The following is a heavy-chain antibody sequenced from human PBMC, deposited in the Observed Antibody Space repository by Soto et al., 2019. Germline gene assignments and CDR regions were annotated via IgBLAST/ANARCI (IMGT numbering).Heavy chain of an antibody. CDR3: ARDTMYYDILTGYYPVYYYYGMDV. CDR1: GFTFSSYG. V-gene: IGHV3-33*01. J-gene: IGHJ6*02. CDR2: IWYDGSNK. D-gene: IGHD3-9*01. Sequence: GGSLRLSCAASGFTFSSYGMHWVRQAPGKGLEWVAVIWYDGSNKYYADSVKGRFTISRDNSKNTLYLQMNSLRAEDTAVYYCARDTMYYDILTGYYPVYYYYGMDVWGQGTTVTVSS.